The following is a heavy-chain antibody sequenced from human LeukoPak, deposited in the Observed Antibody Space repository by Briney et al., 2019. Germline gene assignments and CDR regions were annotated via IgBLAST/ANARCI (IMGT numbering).Heavy chain of an antibody. CDR3: AREGATTGVS. Sequence: ASVKVSCKASGYTFTSYYMHWVRQAPGQGLEWMGIINPSSGSTSYAQKFQGRVTMTRDTSTSTVYMEVSSLYFDDTAVYYCAREGATTGVSWGQGTLVTVSS. V-gene: IGHV1-46*01. CDR1: GYTFTSYY. D-gene: IGHD4-23*01. J-gene: IGHJ4*02. CDR2: INPSSGST.